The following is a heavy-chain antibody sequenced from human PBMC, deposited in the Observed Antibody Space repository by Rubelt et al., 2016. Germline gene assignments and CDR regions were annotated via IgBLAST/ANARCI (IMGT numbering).Heavy chain of an antibody. V-gene: IGHV4-34*01. CDR3: ARGRTGGSRAASY. CDR2: INHSGST. J-gene: IGHJ4*02. CDR1: GESFSGYY. Sequence: QVQLQQWGAGLLKPSETLSLTCAVYGESFSGYYWSWIRQPPGKGLEWIGEINHSGSTNYNPSLKSRVTISVDTSKNQVPLKLGPVTAADTAVYYCARGRTGGSRAASYWGQGTLVTVSS. D-gene: IGHD3-10*01.